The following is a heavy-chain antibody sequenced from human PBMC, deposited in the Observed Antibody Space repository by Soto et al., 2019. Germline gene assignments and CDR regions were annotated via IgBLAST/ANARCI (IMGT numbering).Heavy chain of an antibody. CDR2: ISYDGSNK. Sequence: QVQLVESGGGVVQPGRSLRLSCAASGFTFSSYGMHWVRQAPGKGLEWVAVISYDGSNKYYADSVKGRFTISRDNSKNTLYLQMNSLRAEDTAVYYCAKGLSGGSYYAPYYWGQGTLFTVSS. D-gene: IGHD1-26*01. CDR3: AKGLSGGSYYAPYY. V-gene: IGHV3-30*18. J-gene: IGHJ4*02. CDR1: GFTFSSYG.